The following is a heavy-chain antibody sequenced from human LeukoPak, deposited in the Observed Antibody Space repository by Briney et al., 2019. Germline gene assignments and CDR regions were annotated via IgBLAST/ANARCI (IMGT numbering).Heavy chain of an antibody. CDR2: ISSDGSDK. Sequence: PGGSLRLSCAVSGFRFSDYGLHWVRQAPGKGLEWVTVISSDGSDKDYADRVKGRFTISRDNSKNTVHLQMTSLRREDTAVYYCARLDHGGAFDIWGQGTMVTV. CDR3: ARLDHGGAFDI. V-gene: IGHV3-30-3*01. D-gene: IGHD1-1*01. J-gene: IGHJ3*02. CDR1: GFRFSDYG.